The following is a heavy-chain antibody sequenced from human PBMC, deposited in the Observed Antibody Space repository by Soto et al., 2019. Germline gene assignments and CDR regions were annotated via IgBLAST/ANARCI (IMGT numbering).Heavy chain of an antibody. CDR2: ISHDGTNK. Sequence: PVGSLRLSCAASVCTFSSFCMQCVRQSPGKWLEWVAVISHDGTNKYYADSVKGRFTISRDSSKNTLYLQMNSLRAEDTAVYYCAKSHSSESSGYYSSFDFWGQGSLVIVSS. CDR3: AKSHSSESSGYYSSFDF. J-gene: IGHJ4*02. D-gene: IGHD3-22*01. CDR1: VCTFSSFC. V-gene: IGHV3-30*18.